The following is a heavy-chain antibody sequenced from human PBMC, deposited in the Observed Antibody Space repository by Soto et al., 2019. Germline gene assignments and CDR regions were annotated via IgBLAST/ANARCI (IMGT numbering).Heavy chain of an antibody. V-gene: IGHV3-23*01. Sequence: GGSLRLSCAASGFTFSSYAMGWVRQAPGKGLEWVSAISGSGGSTYYADSVKGRFTISRDNSKNTLYLQMNSLRAEDTAVYYCAKDQWLTNLDYYMDVWGKGTTVTVSS. CDR3: AKDQWLTNLDYYMDV. J-gene: IGHJ6*03. D-gene: IGHD6-19*01. CDR2: ISGSGGST. CDR1: GFTFSSYA.